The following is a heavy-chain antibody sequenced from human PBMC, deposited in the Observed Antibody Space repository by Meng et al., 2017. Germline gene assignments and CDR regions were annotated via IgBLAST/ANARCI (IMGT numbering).Heavy chain of an antibody. CDR3: ARSALRDYGMDV. Sequence: SQTRSLTGAISGDSVSSNSAAWNWIRQSPSRGLEWLGRTYYRSKWYNDYAVSVKSRITINPDTSKNQFSLQLNSVTPEDTAVYYCARSALRDYGMDVWGQGPTVTVSS. CDR1: GDSVSSNSAA. V-gene: IGHV6-1*01. CDR2: TYYRSKWYN. J-gene: IGHJ6*02.